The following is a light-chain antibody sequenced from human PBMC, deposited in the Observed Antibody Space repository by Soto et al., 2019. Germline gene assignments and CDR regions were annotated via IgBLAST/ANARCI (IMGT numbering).Light chain of an antibody. Sequence: QSALTQPPSASGSPGKSVTISCTGTSSDVGGYNYVSWFQQHPGKAPKLIIHEVNQRPSGVPDRFSGSKSGNTASLTVSGLQAEDEGTYYCSSYGGYNNVVFGTGTKVNV. CDR1: SSDVGGYNY. CDR3: SSYGGYNNVV. J-gene: IGLJ1*01. CDR2: EVN. V-gene: IGLV2-8*01.